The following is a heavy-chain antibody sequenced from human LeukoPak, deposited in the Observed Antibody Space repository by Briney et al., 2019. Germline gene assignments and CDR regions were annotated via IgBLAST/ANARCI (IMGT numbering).Heavy chain of an antibody. D-gene: IGHD2-2*01. CDR2: ISAYNGDT. V-gene: IGHV1-18*01. J-gene: IGHJ6*03. Sequence: ASVKVSCKAAGYTFVSHGISWVRLAPGQGLEWMGWISAYNGDTKYAQKFQARVTMTTDTSTSTAYMELRTLRSEDTAVYYCARVGCSSTSCGGFYYYYMDVWGKGTTVTVSS. CDR3: ARVGCSSTSCGGFYYYYMDV. CDR1: GYTFVSHG.